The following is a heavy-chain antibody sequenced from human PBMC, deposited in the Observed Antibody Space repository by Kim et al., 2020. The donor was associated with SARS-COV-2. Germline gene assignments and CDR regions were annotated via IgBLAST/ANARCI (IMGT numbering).Heavy chain of an antibody. D-gene: IGHD3-10*01. CDR2: ISHSSNSI. Sequence: GSLRLSCVASGFTFSGYYMSWIRHTPGKGLEWVAYISHSSNSIYYLDSVKGRFTISRDNAQNSLFLQMNSLRAEDTAVYYCAREHGSGSYYTSGMDIWGQGTTVTVSS. CDR3: AREHGSGSYYTSGMDI. J-gene: IGHJ6*02. CDR1: GFTFSGYY. V-gene: IGHV3-11*01.